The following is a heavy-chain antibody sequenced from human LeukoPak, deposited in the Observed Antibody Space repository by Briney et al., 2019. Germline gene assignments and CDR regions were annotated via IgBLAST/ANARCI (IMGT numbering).Heavy chain of an antibody. Sequence: SETLSLTCDVSGVSINTCCYYWTWIRHPPGRGLEWIGYKYYSGSTRYNSSLRSRLTISLDSSKNQFSLRLTSVTAADTAVYYCARGRSYGFDFDSWGPGTLVIVSS. CDR2: KYYSGST. D-gene: IGHD5-18*01. CDR1: GVSINTCCYY. J-gene: IGHJ4*02. V-gene: IGHV4-61*01. CDR3: ARGRSYGFDFDS.